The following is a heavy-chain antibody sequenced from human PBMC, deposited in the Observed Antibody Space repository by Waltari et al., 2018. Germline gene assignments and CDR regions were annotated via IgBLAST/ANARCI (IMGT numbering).Heavy chain of an antibody. D-gene: IGHD3-10*01. CDR2: IKSDGSDT. J-gene: IGHJ4*02. Sequence: EVQLVESGGGLVQPGGSVSLSCVAPGFSFNTYGMHWVRQVPGKGLVWVSRIKSDGSDTSYADSVKGRFTISRDNTKNTLYLQMNNLRTEDTAVYYCARDEVYGSGSCYDWGQGTLVTVSS. CDR3: ARDEVYGSGSCYD. V-gene: IGHV3-74*01. CDR1: GFSFNTYG.